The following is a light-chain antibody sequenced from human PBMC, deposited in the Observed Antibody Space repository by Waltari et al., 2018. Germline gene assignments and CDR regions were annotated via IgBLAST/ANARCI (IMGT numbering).Light chain of an antibody. CDR3: QQYRTNWT. J-gene: IGKJ1*01. V-gene: IGKV1-5*03. CDR2: RAY. Sequence: DIQMTQSPSALSASVGDSVTITCRASQNINGWLAWYQQKPGTAPKLLIYRAYTLETGVPSRFSGSASETEFTLTINSLQPEDFATYYCQQYRTNWTFGQGTKVEI. CDR1: QNINGW.